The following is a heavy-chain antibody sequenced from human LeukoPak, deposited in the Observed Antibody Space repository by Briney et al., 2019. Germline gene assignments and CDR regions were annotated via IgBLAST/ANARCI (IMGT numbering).Heavy chain of an antibody. J-gene: IGHJ4*02. V-gene: IGHV6-1*01. Sequence: LSETLSLTCAISGDSVSSNTAAWNWIRQSPSRGLEWLGRTYYRSTWSNDYAPSVRSRITISPDTSKNQFTLQLNSVTPEDTAVYYCARDRLGMGYWGQGTPVTVSS. CDR3: ARDRLGMGY. CDR2: TYYRSTWSN. CDR1: GDSVSSNTAA. D-gene: IGHD7-27*01.